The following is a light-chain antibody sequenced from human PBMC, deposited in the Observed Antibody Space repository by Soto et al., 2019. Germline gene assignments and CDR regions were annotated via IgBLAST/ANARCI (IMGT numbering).Light chain of an antibody. Sequence: EIVLTPSPATLSLSPGERATLSCRASQPVSTSFLAWYQQIRGQAPRLLIYGASTRATSFPARFSGSGSGTDFTLTISSLQSEDFAVYYCQQYNNWRWTFGQGTKVDIK. CDR2: GAS. CDR3: QQYNNWRWT. J-gene: IGKJ1*01. V-gene: IGKV3-15*01. CDR1: QPVSTSF.